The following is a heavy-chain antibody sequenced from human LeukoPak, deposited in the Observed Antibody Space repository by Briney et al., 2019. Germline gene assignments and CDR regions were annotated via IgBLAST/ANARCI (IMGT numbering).Heavy chain of an antibody. CDR1: GFTFDDYA. D-gene: IGHD2-2*01. Sequence: PGGSLRLSCAASGFTFDDYAMHWVRQAPGKGLEWVSGISWDSGSIGYADSVKGRFTISRDNAKNSLYLQMNSLRAEDTALYYCAKGYCSSTSCSLFDPWGQGTLVTVSS. V-gene: IGHV3-9*01. CDR2: ISWDSGSI. J-gene: IGHJ5*02. CDR3: AKGYCSSTSCSLFDP.